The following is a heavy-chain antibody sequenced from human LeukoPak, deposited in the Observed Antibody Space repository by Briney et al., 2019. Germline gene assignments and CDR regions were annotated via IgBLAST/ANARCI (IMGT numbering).Heavy chain of an antibody. CDR2: ISSSSSTI. CDR1: GFTFSSYE. CDR3: ARGYGSGTQG. V-gene: IGHV3-48*01. Sequence: PGGSLRLSCAASGFTFSSYEMNWVRQAPGKGLEWVSYISSSSSTIYYADSVKGRFTISRDNAKNSLYLQMNSLRAEDTAVYYCARGYGSGTQGWGQGTLVTVSS. D-gene: IGHD3-10*01. J-gene: IGHJ4*02.